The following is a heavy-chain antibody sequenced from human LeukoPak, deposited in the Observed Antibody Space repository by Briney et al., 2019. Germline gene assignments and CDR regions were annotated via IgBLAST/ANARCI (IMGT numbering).Heavy chain of an antibody. CDR1: GGTFSSYA. V-gene: IGHV1-69*06. CDR2: IIPIFGTA. CDR3: AVLWFGESYYYYMDV. Sequence: SVKVSCKASGGTFSSYAISWVRQAPGQGLECMGGIIPIFGTANYAQKFQGRVTITADKSTSTAYMELSSLRSEDTAVYYCAVLWFGESYYYYMDVWGKGTTVTVSS. J-gene: IGHJ6*03. D-gene: IGHD3-10*01.